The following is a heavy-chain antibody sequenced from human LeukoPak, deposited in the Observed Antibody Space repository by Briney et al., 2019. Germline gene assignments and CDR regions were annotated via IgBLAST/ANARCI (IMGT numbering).Heavy chain of an antibody. Sequence: PGGSLRLSCAASGFTFSPYSMNWVRQAPGKGLEWVSYITGSSTTIYYADSVKGRFTISRDNAKNSLYLQMNSLRAEDTAVYYCAKDRVLRFLEYPHPWGMDVWGQGTTVTVSS. CDR3: AKDRVLRFLEYPHPWGMDV. CDR1: GFTFSPYS. V-gene: IGHV3-48*01. D-gene: IGHD3-3*01. J-gene: IGHJ6*02. CDR2: ITGSSTTI.